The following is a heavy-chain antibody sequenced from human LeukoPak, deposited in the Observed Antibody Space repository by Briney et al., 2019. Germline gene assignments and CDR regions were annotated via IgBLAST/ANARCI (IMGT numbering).Heavy chain of an antibody. J-gene: IGHJ4*02. Sequence: GGSLRLSCVGSGFSFRNFAMNWVRQVPGKGLQWVATVSAGGTNTYYADSVKGRFTISRDNSKNTLFVQMNNLRAEDTAIYYCAKKRGGVRPPNGYFGSWGQGALVSVSS. V-gene: IGHV3-23*01. CDR1: GFSFRNFA. D-gene: IGHD3-10*02. CDR2: VSAGGTNT. CDR3: AKKRGGVRPPNGYFGS.